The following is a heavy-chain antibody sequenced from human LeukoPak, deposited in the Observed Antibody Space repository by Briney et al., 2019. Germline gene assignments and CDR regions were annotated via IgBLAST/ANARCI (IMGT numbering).Heavy chain of an antibody. Sequence: RASVKVSCKASGYTFTGYYMHWVRQAPGQGLEWMGWINPNSGGTNYAQKFQGRVTMTRDTSISTAYMELRRLRSDDTAMYYCARPSGGMVRGVIGWFDPWGQGTLVTVSS. CDR1: GYTFTGYY. CDR3: ARPSGGMVRGVIGWFDP. V-gene: IGHV1-2*02. CDR2: INPNSGGT. D-gene: IGHD3-10*01. J-gene: IGHJ5*02.